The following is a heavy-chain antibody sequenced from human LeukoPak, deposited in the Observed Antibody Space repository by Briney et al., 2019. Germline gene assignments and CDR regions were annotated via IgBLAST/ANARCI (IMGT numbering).Heavy chain of an antibody. CDR1: GGSFSGYY. D-gene: IGHD4-23*01. CDR3: ASHMLGGKRSFDS. V-gene: IGHV4-34*01. J-gene: IGHJ4*02. Sequence: PSETLSLTCGVYGGSFSGYYWSWIRQPPGKGLEWIGEINDSGSTNYNPSLKSRATISADTSKNQFSLNLSSVTAADTAVYYCASHMLGGKRSFDSWGQGTLVTVSS. CDR2: INDSGST.